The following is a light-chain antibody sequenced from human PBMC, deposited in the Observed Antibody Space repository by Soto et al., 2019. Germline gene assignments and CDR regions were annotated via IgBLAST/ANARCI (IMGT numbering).Light chain of an antibody. J-gene: IGKJ4*01. V-gene: IGKV3-20*01. Sequence: EIVLTQSPGTLSLSPGERATLSCRASQSVSSSYLAWYQQKPGQAPRLLIYGASSRATGIPDRFSGSGSGKDFTLTISRLEPYDFAVYSCHPSDSSPLTFGGGTKVEIK. CDR2: GAS. CDR3: HPSDSSPLT. CDR1: QSVSSSY.